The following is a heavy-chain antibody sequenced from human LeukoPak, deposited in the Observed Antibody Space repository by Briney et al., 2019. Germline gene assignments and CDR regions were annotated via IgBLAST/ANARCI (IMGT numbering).Heavy chain of an antibody. CDR2: IIPIFGTA. CDR1: GDTFSSYA. CDR3: AEGRDCSGGSCWFDY. D-gene: IGHD2-15*01. Sequence: SVKVSCKASGDTFSSYAISWVRQAPGQGLEWMGRIIPIFGTANYAQKFQGRVTITADKSTSTAYMELSSLRSEDTAVYYCAEGRDCSGGSCWFDYWGQGTLVTVSS. V-gene: IGHV1-69*06. J-gene: IGHJ4*02.